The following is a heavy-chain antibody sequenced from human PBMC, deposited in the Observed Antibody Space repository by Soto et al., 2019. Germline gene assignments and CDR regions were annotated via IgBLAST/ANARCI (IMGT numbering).Heavy chain of an antibody. J-gene: IGHJ4*02. CDR1: GFTFSSYG. CDR3: AREQDGHVIAARPFDY. CDR2: ICYDGSNK. D-gene: IGHD6-6*01. V-gene: IGHV3-33*01. Sequence: QVQLVESGGGVFQPGGSLRLSCAASGFTFSSYGMHWVRQAPGKGLEWVAVICYDGSNKYYADSVKGRFTISRDNSKNTLYQQMNRLRAEDTAVYYWAREQDGHVIAARPFDYWGQGPLVTVSS.